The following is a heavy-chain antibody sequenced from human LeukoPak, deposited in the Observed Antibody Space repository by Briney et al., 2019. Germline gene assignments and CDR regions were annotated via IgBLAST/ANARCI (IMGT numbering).Heavy chain of an antibody. V-gene: IGHV1-2*02. D-gene: IGHD3-10*01. CDR1: GYTFTGYY. Sequence: VASVKVSCKASGYTFTGYYMHWVRQAPGQGLEWMGWINPNSGGTNYAQKFQGRVTMTRDTSISTAYMELSRLRSGDTAVYYCARDSLTMVRGVTRHFDYWGQGTLVTVSS. CDR2: INPNSGGT. CDR3: ARDSLTMVRGVTRHFDY. J-gene: IGHJ4*02.